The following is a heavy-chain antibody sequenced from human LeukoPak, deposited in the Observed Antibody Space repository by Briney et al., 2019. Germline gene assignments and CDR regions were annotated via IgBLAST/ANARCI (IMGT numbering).Heavy chain of an antibody. CDR3: ARGTLARYSSS. CDR2: INHSGST. Sequence: SETLSLTCAVYGGSFSGYYWSWIRQPPGKGLEWIGEINHSGSTNYNPSLKSRVTISVDTSKNQFSLKLSSVTAADTAVHYCARGTLARYSSSWGQGTLVTVSS. CDR1: GGSFSGYY. J-gene: IGHJ4*02. D-gene: IGHD6-13*01. V-gene: IGHV4-34*01.